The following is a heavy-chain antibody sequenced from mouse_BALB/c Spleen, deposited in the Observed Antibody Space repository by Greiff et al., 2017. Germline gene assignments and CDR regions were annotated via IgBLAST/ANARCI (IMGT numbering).Heavy chain of an antibody. Sequence: EVQLQQSGPELVKPGASVKISCKASGYSFTGYYMHWVKQSHVKSLEWIGRINPYNGATSYNQNFKDKASLTVDKSSSTAYMELHSLTSEDSAVYYCARWGDGPYAMDYWGQGTSVTGSS. D-gene: IGHD1-2*01. CDR2: INPYNGAT. V-gene: IGHV1-31*01. J-gene: IGHJ4*01. CDR3: ARWGDGPYAMDY. CDR1: GYSFTGYY.